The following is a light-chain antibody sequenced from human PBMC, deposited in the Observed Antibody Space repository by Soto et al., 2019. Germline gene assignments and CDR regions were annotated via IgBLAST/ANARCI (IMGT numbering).Light chain of an antibody. J-gene: IGLJ3*02. Sequence: HSALTQSASVSGSPGQSITISCTGTTSDVGSYKSVSWYQHHPGKVPKVMIYEDNKRPSGVSNRFSGSKSGNTASLTISGLQADDEADYYCCSYAGSGTWVFGGGTKLTVL. V-gene: IGLV2-23*01. CDR1: TSDVGSYKS. CDR3: CSYAGSGTWV. CDR2: EDN.